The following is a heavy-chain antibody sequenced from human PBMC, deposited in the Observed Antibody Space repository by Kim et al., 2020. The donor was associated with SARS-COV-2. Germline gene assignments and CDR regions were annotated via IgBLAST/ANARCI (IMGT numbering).Heavy chain of an antibody. Sequence: ADTVKSRFTLSRDNAKNSLYLQMNSLGAENTAVYYCARNRYSSSRYYFDYWGQGTLVTVSS. V-gene: IGHV3-11*01. D-gene: IGHD6-6*01. J-gene: IGHJ4*02. CDR3: ARNRYSSSRYYFDY.